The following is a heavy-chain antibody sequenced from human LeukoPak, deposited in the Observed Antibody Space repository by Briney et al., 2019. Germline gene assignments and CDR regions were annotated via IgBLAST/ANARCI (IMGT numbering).Heavy chain of an antibody. CDR3: VRLEVAGINDY. CDR1: GGSISSSSYY. Sequence: PSETLSLTCTVSGGSISSSSYYWGWIRQPPGKGLEWIGSIYYSGRTYYNPSLKSRVTISVDTSKNQFSLKLSSVTAADTAMYYYVRLEVAGINDYWGQGTLVTVSS. D-gene: IGHD6-19*01. J-gene: IGHJ4*02. CDR2: IYYSGRT. V-gene: IGHV4-39*01.